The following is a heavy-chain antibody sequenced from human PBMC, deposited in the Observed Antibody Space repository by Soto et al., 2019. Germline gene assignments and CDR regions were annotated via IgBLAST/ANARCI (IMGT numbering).Heavy chain of an antibody. J-gene: IGHJ4*02. Sequence: QVQLLQSGAEVKKPGASVKVSCKASGYTFTNYYMQWVRQAPGEGLEWMGIINCRNDATDYAPKLQERVTMSRDTYTITVYMALTRLRADDTAAYYCSRGGLYIVNPGPGAIGTFWGQGSLVTVSS. CDR1: GYTFTNYY. CDR3: SRGGLYIVNPGPGAIGTF. V-gene: IGHV1-46*04. D-gene: IGHD1-26*01. CDR2: INCRNDAT.